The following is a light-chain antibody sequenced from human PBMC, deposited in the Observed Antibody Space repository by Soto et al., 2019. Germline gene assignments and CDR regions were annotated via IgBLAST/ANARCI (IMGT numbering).Light chain of an antibody. CDR3: CSYAGAYTQV. CDR2: DVS. V-gene: IGLV2-11*01. CDR1: SSDVGAYNY. Sequence: QSALTQRRSVSGSPGQSVTISCTGTSSDVGAYNYVSWYQHHPGKAPKFMIFDVSKRPSGVPDRFSGSKSGNTASLTISGLQAEDEADYYCCSYAGAYTQVFGTGTKVTVL. J-gene: IGLJ1*01.